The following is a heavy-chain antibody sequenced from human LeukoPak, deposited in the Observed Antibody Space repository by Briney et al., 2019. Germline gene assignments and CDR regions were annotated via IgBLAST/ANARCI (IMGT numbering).Heavy chain of an antibody. CDR2: ISYDGSNK. CDR1: GFTFSSYG. V-gene: IGHV3-30*18. Sequence: GGSLRLSYAASGFTFSSYGMHWVRQAPGKGLEWVAVISYDGSNKYYADSVKGRFTISRDNSKNTLYLQMNSLRAEDTAVYYCAKDLATVTMVSYYYYGMDVWGQGTTVTVSS. J-gene: IGHJ6*02. D-gene: IGHD4-17*01. CDR3: AKDLATVTMVSYYYYGMDV.